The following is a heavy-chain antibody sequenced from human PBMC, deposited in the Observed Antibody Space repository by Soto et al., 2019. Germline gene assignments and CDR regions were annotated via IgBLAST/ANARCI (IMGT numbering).Heavy chain of an antibody. CDR1: GFTFGSYS. Sequence: GGSPRLSCAASGFTFGSYSMNWVGQAPGKGLEWVSSISSSSSYIYYADSVKGRFTISRDNAKNSLYLQMNSLRAEDTAVYYCARGYYDILTAYYNNDGLDYWGQGT. D-gene: IGHD3-9*01. CDR3: ARGYYDILTAYYNNDGLDY. V-gene: IGHV3-21*01. CDR2: ISSSSSYI. J-gene: IGHJ4*02.